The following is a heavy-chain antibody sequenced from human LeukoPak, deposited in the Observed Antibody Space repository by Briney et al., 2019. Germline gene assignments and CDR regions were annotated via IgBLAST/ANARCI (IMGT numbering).Heavy chain of an antibody. CDR1: GFTFSSYS. D-gene: IGHD4-17*01. J-gene: IGHJ4*02. CDR3: TRDRTVTTLFDY. CDR2: IKTDGSIT. V-gene: IGHV3-74*01. Sequence: GGSLRLSCAASGFTFSSYSMNWVRQAPGKGLVWVARIKTDGSITGYADSVKGRFTISRDNAKNTLYLQMNGLRAEDTAVYYCTRDRTVTTLFDYWGQGTLVTVSS.